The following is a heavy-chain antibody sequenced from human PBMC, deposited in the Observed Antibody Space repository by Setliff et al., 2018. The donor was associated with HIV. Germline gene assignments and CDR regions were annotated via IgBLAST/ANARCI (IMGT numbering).Heavy chain of an antibody. J-gene: IGHJ4*02. CDR2: INHSGST. CDR3: ARGGGRVEMATPFDY. D-gene: IGHD5-12*01. Sequence: LSLTCAVYGGSFSGYYWSWIRQPPGKGLEWIGEINHSGSTNYNPSLKSRVTISADTSKNQFSLKLSSVTAADTAVYYCARGGGRVEMATPFDYWGQGTLVTVSS. V-gene: IGHV4-34*01. CDR1: GGSFSGYY.